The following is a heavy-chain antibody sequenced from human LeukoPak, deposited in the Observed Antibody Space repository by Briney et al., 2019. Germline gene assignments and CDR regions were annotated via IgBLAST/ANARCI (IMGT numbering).Heavy chain of an antibody. J-gene: IGHJ3*02. V-gene: IGHV1-46*01. Sequence: ASVKVSCKASGYTFTSYYMHWVRQAPGQGLEWMGIINPSGGSTSYAQKFQGRVTMTRDTSTSTVYMELSSLRSEDAAVYYCASLLGSYYNVDAFDIWGQGTMVTVSS. CDR3: ASLLGSYYNVDAFDI. D-gene: IGHD3-10*01. CDR1: GYTFTSYY. CDR2: INPSGGST.